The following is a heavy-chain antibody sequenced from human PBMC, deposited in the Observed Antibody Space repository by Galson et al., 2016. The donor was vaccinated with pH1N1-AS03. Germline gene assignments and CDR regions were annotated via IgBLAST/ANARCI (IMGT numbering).Heavy chain of an antibody. Sequence: SLRLSCAVSGFTFSNYAIHWVRQAPGKGLQWVAVVSDDGYTKYYADSVRGRFTISRDNSENTVFLQMSSLTTEDTGLYYCARVVHEIRGQPNNWLDPWGQGTLVTVSS. CDR3: ARVVHEIRGQPNNWLDP. J-gene: IGHJ5*02. CDR1: GFTFSNYA. CDR2: VSDDGYTK. D-gene: IGHD1-26*01. V-gene: IGHV3-30*15.